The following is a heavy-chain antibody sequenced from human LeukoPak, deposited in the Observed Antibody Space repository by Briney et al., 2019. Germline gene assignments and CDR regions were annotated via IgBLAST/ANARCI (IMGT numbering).Heavy chain of an antibody. CDR2: IYSGGST. Sequence: PGGSLRLSCAASGFTVSSHYMSWVRQAPGKGLEWVSVIYSGGSTYYADSVKGRFTISRDNSKNTLYLQMNSLRAEDTAVYYCARDGRYGDHEGEDYWGQGTLVTVSS. CDR1: GFTVSSHY. CDR3: ARDGRYGDHEGEDY. D-gene: IGHD4-17*01. J-gene: IGHJ4*02. V-gene: IGHV3-53*01.